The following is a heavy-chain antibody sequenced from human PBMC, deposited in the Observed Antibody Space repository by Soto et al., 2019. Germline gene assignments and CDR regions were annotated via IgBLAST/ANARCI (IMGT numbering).Heavy chain of an antibody. J-gene: IGHJ4*02. CDR1: GSSISPFY. CDR3: ARVGGYYGDYPNFDY. CDR2: IYYTGST. V-gene: IGHV4-59*01. D-gene: IGHD4-17*01. Sequence: QVQLQESGPGLVKPSETLSLTCTVSGSSISPFYWSWIRQPPGKGLEWIGYIYYTGSTKYNPSLKSRVTLPLGTSRNQLSLKLSSVTAADTAVYFCARVGGYYGDYPNFDYWGPGTLVAVSS.